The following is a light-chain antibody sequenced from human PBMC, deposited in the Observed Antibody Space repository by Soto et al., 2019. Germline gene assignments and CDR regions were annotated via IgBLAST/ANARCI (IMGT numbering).Light chain of an antibody. CDR2: EGH. Sequence: QSVLAQPGSVSGSPGQSITISCTGTGGFVGSFSLVSWYHQHPGKAPKVMISEGHRQPSGVPDRVSDPTSVNSASLTIFRIQADHEADYYCCLYIGETTYVFGSGTKFTVL. CDR1: GGFVGSFSL. J-gene: IGLJ1*01. V-gene: IGLV2-23*01. CDR3: CLYIGETTYV.